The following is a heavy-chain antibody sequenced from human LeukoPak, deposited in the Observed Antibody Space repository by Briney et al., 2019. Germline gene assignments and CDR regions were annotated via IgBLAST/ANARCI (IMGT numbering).Heavy chain of an antibody. D-gene: IGHD3-22*01. CDR3: ARYYYDSSGYYGYYYHYMDV. CDR1: GGSISSYY. CDR2: IYYSGST. J-gene: IGHJ6*03. Sequence: SETLSLTCTVSGGSISSYYWSWIRQPPGKGLEWIGYIYYSGSTNYNPSLKSRVTISVDTSKNQFSLKLSSVTAADTAVYYCARYYYDSSGYYGYYYHYMDVWGKGTTVTVSS. V-gene: IGHV4-59*01.